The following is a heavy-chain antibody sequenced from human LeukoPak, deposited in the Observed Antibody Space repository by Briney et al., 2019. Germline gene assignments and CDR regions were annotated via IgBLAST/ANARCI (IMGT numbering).Heavy chain of an antibody. J-gene: IGHJ5*02. CDR1: GYSISSGYY. D-gene: IGHD3-16*01. V-gene: IGHV4-38-2*01. Sequence: SETLSLICAVSGYSISSGYYWGWIRQPPGKGLEWIGSIYHSGSTYYNPSLKSRVTISVDTSKNQFSLKLSSVTAADTAVYYCARHGDWFDPWGQGTLVTVSS. CDR2: IYHSGST. CDR3: ARHGDWFDP.